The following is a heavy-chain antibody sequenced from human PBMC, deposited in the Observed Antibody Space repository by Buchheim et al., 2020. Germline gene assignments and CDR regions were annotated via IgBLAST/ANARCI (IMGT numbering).Heavy chain of an antibody. Sequence: EMQLLESGGGLVEPGGSLRLSCAASGFIFSSHTMNWVRQAPGKGLEWVSSIGGSGEHSFYADSVKGRFTISRDNARSSPYLQMNYLRVDDTALYYCTRDRPFSDFDYWGRGTL. CDR1: GFIFSSHT. D-gene: IGHD1-26*01. CDR2: IGGSGEHS. CDR3: TRDRPFSDFDY. J-gene: IGHJ4*02. V-gene: IGHV3-21*01.